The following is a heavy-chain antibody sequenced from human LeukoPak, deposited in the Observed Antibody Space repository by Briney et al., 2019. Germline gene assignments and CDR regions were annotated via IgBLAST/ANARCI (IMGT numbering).Heavy chain of an antibody. J-gene: IGHJ4*02. Sequence: ASVKVSCKASGYTFTSYAMHWVRQAPGQRLEWMGWINAGNGNTKYSQKFQGRVTITRDTSASTAYMELSSLRSEDTAVYYCARDPYGDYADRNDYYFDYWGQGTLVTVSS. CDR2: INAGNGNT. CDR1: GYTFTSYA. V-gene: IGHV1-3*01. CDR3: ARDPYGDYADRNDYYFDY. D-gene: IGHD4-17*01.